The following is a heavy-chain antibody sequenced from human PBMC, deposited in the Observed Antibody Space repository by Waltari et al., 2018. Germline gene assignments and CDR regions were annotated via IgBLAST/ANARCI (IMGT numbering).Heavy chain of an antibody. V-gene: IGHV4-39*01. CDR1: GGSISSSSYY. CDR3: ARHAHSGSYSRPIYFDY. Sequence: QLQLQESGPGLVKPSETLSLTCPVSGGSISSSSYYWGWIRQPPGKGLEWIGSIYYSGSTYYNPSLKSRVTISVDTSKNQFSLKLSSVTAADTAVYYCARHAHSGSYSRPIYFDYWGQGTLVTVSS. CDR2: IYYSGST. J-gene: IGHJ4*02. D-gene: IGHD1-26*01.